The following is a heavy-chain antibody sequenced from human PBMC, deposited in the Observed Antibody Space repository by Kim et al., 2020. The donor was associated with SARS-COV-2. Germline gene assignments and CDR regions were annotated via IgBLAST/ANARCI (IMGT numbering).Heavy chain of an antibody. J-gene: IGHJ5*02. CDR1: GFTVSSNY. CDR3: ARELRLQDNWFDP. D-gene: IGHD4-4*01. Sequence: GGSLRLSCAASGFTVSSNYMSWVRQAPGKGLEWVSVIYSGGSTYYADSVKGRFTISRDNSKNTLYLQMNSLRAEDTAVYYCARELRLQDNWFDPWGQGTLVTVSS. V-gene: IGHV3-66*02. CDR2: IYSGGST.